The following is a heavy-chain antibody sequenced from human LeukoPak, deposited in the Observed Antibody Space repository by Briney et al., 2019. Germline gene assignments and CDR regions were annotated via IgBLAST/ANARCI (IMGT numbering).Heavy chain of an antibody. Sequence: GGSLRLSCAASEFTFSSNAMSWVRQAPGKGLEWVSAISGSGGSTYYADSVKGRFTISRDNSKNTLYLQMNNLRAEDTAVYYCAKKMGEYFHHWGQGTLVTVSS. V-gene: IGHV3-23*01. CDR3: AKKMGEYFHH. J-gene: IGHJ1*01. CDR1: EFTFSSNA. CDR2: ISGSGGST. D-gene: IGHD2-8*01.